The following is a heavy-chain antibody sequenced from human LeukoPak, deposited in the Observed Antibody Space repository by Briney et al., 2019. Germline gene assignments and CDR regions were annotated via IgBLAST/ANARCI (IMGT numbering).Heavy chain of an antibody. CDR1: GLTFSGSA. CDR2: IRSKANSYAT. D-gene: IGHD2-2*01. Sequence: GGSLRLSCAASGLTFSGSAMHWVRQASGKGLEWVGRIRSKANSYATAYAASVKGRFTISRDDSKNTAYLQMNSLKTEDTAVYYCTRHPDIVVVPAAINPFDYWGQGTLVTVSS. J-gene: IGHJ4*02. V-gene: IGHV3-73*01. CDR3: TRHPDIVVVPAAINPFDY.